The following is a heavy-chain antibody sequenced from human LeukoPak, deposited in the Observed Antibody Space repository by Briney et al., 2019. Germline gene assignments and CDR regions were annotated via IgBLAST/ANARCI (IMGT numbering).Heavy chain of an antibody. V-gene: IGHV3-30*01. CDR2: ISYDGSNK. D-gene: IGHD3-22*01. J-gene: IGHJ5*02. Sequence: GGSLRLSCAASGFTFSSYAMHWVRQAPGKGLEWVAVISYDGSNKYYADSVKGRFTISRDNSKNTLYLQMNNLRAEDTAVYYCARDHYYDSSGDWFDPWGQGTLVTVSS. CDR3: ARDHYYDSSGDWFDP. CDR1: GFTFSSYA.